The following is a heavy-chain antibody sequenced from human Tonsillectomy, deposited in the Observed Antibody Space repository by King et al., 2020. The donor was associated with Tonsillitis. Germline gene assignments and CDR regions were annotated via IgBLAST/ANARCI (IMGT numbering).Heavy chain of an antibody. CDR2: GDYGGGT. Sequence: LQLQESGPGLVKPSETLSLTCTVSGASISSDDHYWGWIRQPPGKGLEWIGRGDYGGGTSYNPSHKSRVTISVYTSKNPFSLKLSYLTAVDTAVYHCARHRRVFDPHFDAWGPGTLVTVPS. D-gene: IGHD6-6*01. V-gene: IGHV4-39*01. CDR1: GASISSDDHY. CDR3: ARHRRVFDPHFDA. J-gene: IGHJ4*02.